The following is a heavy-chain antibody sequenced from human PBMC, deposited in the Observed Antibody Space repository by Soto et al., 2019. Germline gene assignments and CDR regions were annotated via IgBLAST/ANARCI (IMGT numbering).Heavy chain of an antibody. CDR2: ISGSGGST. D-gene: IGHD6-19*01. J-gene: IGHJ6*02. CDR1: GFTFSSYA. CDR3: AKPTSSGWYPYYYYGMDV. V-gene: IGHV3-23*01. Sequence: GGSLRLSCAASGFTFSSYAMSWVRQAPGKGLEWVSAISGSGGSTYYADSVKGRFTISRDNSKNTLYLQMNSLRAEDTAVYYCAKPTSSGWYPYYYYGMDVWGQGTTVTVSS.